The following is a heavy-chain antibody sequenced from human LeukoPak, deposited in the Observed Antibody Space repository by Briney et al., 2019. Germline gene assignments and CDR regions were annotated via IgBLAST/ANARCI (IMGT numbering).Heavy chain of an antibody. J-gene: IGHJ4*02. CDR2: IIPIFGTA. Sequence: SVKVSCKASGGTFSSYAISWVRQAPGQGLEWMGGIIPIFGTANYAQKFQGRVTITADESTSTAYMELSSLGSEDTAVYYCAREEGIVVVPAAISPWNYWGQGTLVTVSS. D-gene: IGHD2-2*02. V-gene: IGHV1-69*13. CDR3: AREEGIVVVPAAISPWNY. CDR1: GGTFSSYA.